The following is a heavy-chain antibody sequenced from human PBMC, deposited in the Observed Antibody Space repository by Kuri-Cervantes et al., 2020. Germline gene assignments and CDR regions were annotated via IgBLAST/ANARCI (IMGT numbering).Heavy chain of an antibody. CDR2: IIPIFGTA. CDR1: GYTFTSYG. CDR3: ARILDAFDI. Sequence: SVKVSCKASGYTFTSYGISWVRQAPGQGLEWMGGIIPIFGTANYAQKFQGRVTIITDESTSTAYMELSSLRSEDTAVYYCARILDAFDIWGQGTMVTVSS. J-gene: IGHJ3*02. V-gene: IGHV1-69*05.